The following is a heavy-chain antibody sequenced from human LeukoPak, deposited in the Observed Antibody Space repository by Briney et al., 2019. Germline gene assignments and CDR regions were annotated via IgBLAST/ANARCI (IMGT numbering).Heavy chain of an antibody. D-gene: IGHD1-26*01. J-gene: IGHJ4*02. CDR3: ARDSRVGATEKGYYFDY. V-gene: IGHV3-53*01. Sequence: PAGSLTLSCAASGFTVSSNYMSWVRQAPGKGREWVAVIYSGGRTYYADSVKGRITISRDNSKNTLYLQMNSLRAEDTAVYYCARDSRVGATEKGYYFDYWGQGTLVTVSS. CDR1: GFTVSSNY. CDR2: IYSGGRT.